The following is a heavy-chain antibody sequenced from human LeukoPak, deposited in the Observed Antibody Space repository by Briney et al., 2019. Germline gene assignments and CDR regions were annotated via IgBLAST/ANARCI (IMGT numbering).Heavy chain of an antibody. Sequence: GRSLRLSCAASGFTFSSYSMNWVRQAPGKGLEWVSSISSSSSSYIYYADSVKGRFTISRDNAKNSLYLQMNSLRAEDTAVYYCARDCRWGSAFDYWGQGTLVTVSS. J-gene: IGHJ4*02. CDR3: ARDCRWGSAFDY. D-gene: IGHD2-21*01. CDR1: GFTFSSYS. V-gene: IGHV3-21*01. CDR2: ISSSSSSYI.